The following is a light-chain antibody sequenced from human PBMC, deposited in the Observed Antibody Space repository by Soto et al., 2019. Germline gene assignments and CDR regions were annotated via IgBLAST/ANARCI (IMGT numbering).Light chain of an antibody. CDR1: QSVSSY. J-gene: IGKJ4*01. V-gene: IGKV3-11*01. Sequence: EIVLTQSTATLSLSPGGRATLSCRASQSVSSYLAWYQQKPGQAPRLLIYDASNSATGIPARFSGSGSGTDFTLTISSLEPEDFAIYYCQQRSNRPPVTFGGGTKVEIK. CDR2: DAS. CDR3: QQRSNRPPVT.